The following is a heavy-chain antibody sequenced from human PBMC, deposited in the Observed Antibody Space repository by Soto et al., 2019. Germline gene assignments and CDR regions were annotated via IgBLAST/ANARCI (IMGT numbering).Heavy chain of an antibody. V-gene: IGHV4-31*03. CDR2: IYYTGAA. J-gene: IGHJ4*02. CDR1: GGSVATGGTY. D-gene: IGHD2-2*02. Sequence: PSETLSLTCSVSGGSVATGGTYWSWARLLPGKGLQWVGYIYYTGAAYYNPALQSRVTISLDTSENQFSLKLTSVTAADTAVYFCESGTFNTLSFDFWGQGRQVTVSS. CDR3: ESGTFNTLSFDF.